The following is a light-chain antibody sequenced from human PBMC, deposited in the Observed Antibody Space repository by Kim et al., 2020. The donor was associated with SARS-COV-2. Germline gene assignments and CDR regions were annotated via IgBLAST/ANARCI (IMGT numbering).Light chain of an antibody. CDR3: QVWDSTTDHNYV. J-gene: IGLJ1*01. CDR1: NIESRS. Sequence: PGRTARITCGGNNIESRSVDRYQQKPGQAPVVVIYYDTDRPSGIPERFSGSNSGNTATLTISRVEAGDEADYYCQVWDSTTDHNYVFGTGTKVTVL. V-gene: IGLV3-21*04. CDR2: YDT.